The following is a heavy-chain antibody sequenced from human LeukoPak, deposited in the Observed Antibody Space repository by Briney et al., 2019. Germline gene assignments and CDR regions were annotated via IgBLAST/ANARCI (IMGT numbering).Heavy chain of an antibody. J-gene: IGHJ5*02. D-gene: IGHD6-19*01. CDR2: IRSKANSYAT. CDR3: NRHRSSGWYNWFDP. CDR1: GFTFSGSA. Sequence: TGGSLRLSCAASGFTFSGSAMHWVRQASGKGQEWVGRIRSKANSYATAYAASVKGRFTISRDDSKNTAYLQMNSLKTEDTAVYYCNRHRSSGWYNWFDPWGQGALVTVSS. V-gene: IGHV3-73*01.